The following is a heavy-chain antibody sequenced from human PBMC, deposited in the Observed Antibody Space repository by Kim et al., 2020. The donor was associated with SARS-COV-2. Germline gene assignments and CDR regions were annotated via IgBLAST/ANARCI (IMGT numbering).Heavy chain of an antibody. V-gene: IGHV4-59*08. CDR3: ARGNTYYDILTGYPYSNWFAP. J-gene: IGHJ5*02. CDR1: GGSISSYY. Sequence: SETLSLTCTVSGGSISSYYWSWIRQPPGKGLEWIGYIYYSGSTNYNPSLKSRVTISVDTSKNQFSLKLSSVTAADTAVYYCARGNTYYDILTGYPYSNWFAPWGQGTLVTVSS. D-gene: IGHD3-9*01. CDR2: IYYSGST.